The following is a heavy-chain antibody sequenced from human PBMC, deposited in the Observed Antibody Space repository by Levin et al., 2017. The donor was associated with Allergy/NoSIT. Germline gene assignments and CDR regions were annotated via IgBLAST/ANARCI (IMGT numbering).Heavy chain of an antibody. Sequence: GGSLRLSCAASGFTFSSYAMHWVRQAPGKGLEWVAVISYDGTNKYYADSVKGRFTISRDNSKNTLYLQMNSLRAEDTAVNYCARDNLELGSGGDGFDIWGQGTMVTVSS. CDR2: ISYDGTNK. CDR3: ARDNLELGSGGDGFDI. J-gene: IGHJ3*02. CDR1: GFTFSSYA. V-gene: IGHV3-30-3*01. D-gene: IGHD3-3*01.